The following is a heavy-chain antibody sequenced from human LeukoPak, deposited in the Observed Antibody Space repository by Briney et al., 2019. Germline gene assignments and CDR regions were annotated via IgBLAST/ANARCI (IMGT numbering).Heavy chain of an antibody. CDR2: IKQDGSEK. J-gene: IGHJ4*02. CDR3: AREQYCSSTSCYTSFDY. D-gene: IGHD2-2*02. Sequence: GGSLRLSCAASGFTFSSYWTSWVRQAPGKGLEWVANIKQDGSEKYYVDSVKGRFTISRDNAKNSLYLQMNSLRAEDTAVYYCAREQYCSSTSCYTSFDYWGQGTLVTVSS. CDR1: GFTFSSYW. V-gene: IGHV3-7*01.